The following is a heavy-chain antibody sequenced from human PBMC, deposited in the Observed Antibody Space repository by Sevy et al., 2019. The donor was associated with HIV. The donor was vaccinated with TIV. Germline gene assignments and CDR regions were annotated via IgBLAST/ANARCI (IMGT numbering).Heavy chain of an antibody. CDR3: ARGKVLFDY. V-gene: IGHV4-59*01. J-gene: IGHJ4*02. Sequence: SETLSLTCTVSGGSFSSYYWSWIRQPPGKGLEWIGYIYYNGSTNSNPSLRGRVTISAQKSKNQLSLKLKSATTADTAMYYCARGKVLFDYWSQGTLVTVSS. CDR1: GGSFSSYY. CDR2: IYYNGST. D-gene: IGHD3-10*01.